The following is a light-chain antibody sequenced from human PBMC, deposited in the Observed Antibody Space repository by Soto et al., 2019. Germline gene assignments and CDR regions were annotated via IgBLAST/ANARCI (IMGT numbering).Light chain of an antibody. CDR3: QQRSNWPPSIT. Sequence: EIVLTQSPDTLSLSPGEGGTLSCRASQTISSSYLAWYQQKPGQAPRLLIYDASNRATGTPARFSGSGSGTDFTLTISSLEPEDFAVYYCQQRSNWPPSITFGQGTRLEIK. CDR2: DAS. V-gene: IGKV3-11*01. J-gene: IGKJ5*01. CDR1: QTISSSY.